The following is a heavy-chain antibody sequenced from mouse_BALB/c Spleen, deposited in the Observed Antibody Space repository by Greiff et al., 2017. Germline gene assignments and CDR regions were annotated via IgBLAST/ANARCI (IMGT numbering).Heavy chain of an antibody. Sequence: QVQLQQSGAELVRPGTSVKVSCKASGYAFTNYLIEWVKQRPGQGLEWIGVINPGSGGTNYNEKFKGKATLTADKSSSTAYMQLSSLTSDDSAVYFCARRPITTDAMDYWGQGTSVTVSS. D-gene: IGHD1-1*01. V-gene: IGHV1-54*01. CDR2: INPGSGGT. CDR3: ARRPITTDAMDY. J-gene: IGHJ4*01. CDR1: GYAFTNYL.